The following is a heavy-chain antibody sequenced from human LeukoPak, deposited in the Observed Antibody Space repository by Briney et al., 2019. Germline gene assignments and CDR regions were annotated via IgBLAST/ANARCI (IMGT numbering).Heavy chain of an antibody. Sequence: GGSLRLSCAASGFTFSSMNWVRQAPGKGLEWVSYISSSSSTIYYVDSVKGRFTISRDNAKNSLYLQMNSLRAEDTAVYHCARERGGYCSGTSCSNAFDIWGQGTMVTVSS. CDR2: ISSSSSTI. D-gene: IGHD2-2*01. CDR3: ARERGGYCSGTSCSNAFDI. CDR1: GFTFSS. J-gene: IGHJ3*02. V-gene: IGHV3-48*04.